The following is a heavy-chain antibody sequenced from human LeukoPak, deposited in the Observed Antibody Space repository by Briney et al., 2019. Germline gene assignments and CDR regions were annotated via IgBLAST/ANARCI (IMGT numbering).Heavy chain of an antibody. CDR1: GYSISSGYY. Sequence: SETLSLTCAVSGYSISSGYYWGWIRQPPGKGLEWIGSIYDSGSTYYNPSLKSRGTISVDPSTSQFSLKLNSVTAADTAVYYCARAAAAAGGQYFDNWGQGTLVAVSS. D-gene: IGHD6-13*01. V-gene: IGHV4-38-2*01. J-gene: IGHJ4*02. CDR3: ARAAAAAGGQYFDN. CDR2: IYDSGST.